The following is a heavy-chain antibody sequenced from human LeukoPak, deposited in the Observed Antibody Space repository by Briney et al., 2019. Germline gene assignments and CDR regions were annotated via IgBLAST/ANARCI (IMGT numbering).Heavy chain of an antibody. CDR1: GGSISSSSYY. D-gene: IGHD6-13*01. Sequence: PSQTLPLTCTVSGGSISSSSYYWGWIRQPPGKGLEWIGSIYYSGSTYYNPSLKSRVTISVDTSKNQFSLKLSSVTAADTAVYYCARQDKQQLPRDWGQGTLVTVSS. J-gene: IGHJ4*02. CDR2: IYYSGST. V-gene: IGHV4-39*01. CDR3: ARQDKQQLPRD.